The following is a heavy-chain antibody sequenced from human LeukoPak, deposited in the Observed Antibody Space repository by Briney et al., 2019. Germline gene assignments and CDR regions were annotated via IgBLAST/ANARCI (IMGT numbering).Heavy chain of an antibody. D-gene: IGHD2-2*02. Sequence: GGSLRPSCSGSGFTFRTYAMSWVRQAPGKGLEWVSGISGSSSHTKDADFVKGRFTISRDNSQNTLYLQMNSLRAEDTAVYYCAKEYDYTNGAPERGFDNWGQGTLVTVSS. CDR2: ISGSSSHT. CDR1: GFTFRTYA. CDR3: AKEYDYTNGAPERGFDN. J-gene: IGHJ4*02. V-gene: IGHV3-23*01.